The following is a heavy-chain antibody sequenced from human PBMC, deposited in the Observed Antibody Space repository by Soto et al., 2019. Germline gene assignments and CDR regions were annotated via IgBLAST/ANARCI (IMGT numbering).Heavy chain of an antibody. V-gene: IGHV3-23*01. Sequence: GGSLRLSCAASGFTFSSYAMSWVRQAPGKGLEWVSAISGSGGSTYYADSRKGRFTISRANSKNTLYLQMNSLRAEATAVYYCAHDVGLGGGNDAFDIWGQGTMVTVSS. J-gene: IGHJ3*02. CDR1: GFTFSSYA. CDR3: AHDVGLGGGNDAFDI. D-gene: IGHD3-10*01. CDR2: ISGSGGST.